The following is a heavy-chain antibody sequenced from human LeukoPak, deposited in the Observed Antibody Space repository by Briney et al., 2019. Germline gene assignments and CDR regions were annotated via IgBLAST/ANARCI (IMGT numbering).Heavy chain of an antibody. CDR1: GFTFSSYG. CDR2: ISGSGGST. D-gene: IGHD6-13*01. Sequence: GGSLRLSCAASGFTFSSYGMSWVRQAPGKGLEWVSGISGSGGSTYYADSVKGRFTISRDNSKNTLNLQMNSLRAEDTAVYYCAKDIEQQLVQYYFDYWGQGTLVTVSS. V-gene: IGHV3-23*01. J-gene: IGHJ4*02. CDR3: AKDIEQQLVQYYFDY.